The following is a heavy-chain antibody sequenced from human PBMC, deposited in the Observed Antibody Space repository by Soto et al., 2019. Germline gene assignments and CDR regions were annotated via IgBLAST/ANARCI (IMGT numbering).Heavy chain of an antibody. J-gene: IGHJ4*02. V-gene: IGHV4-39*07. CDR3: ARGVRDYDFWSGPRDGYYFDY. CDR2: IFYSGST. CDR1: GDSVSSSYYY. D-gene: IGHD3-3*01. Sequence: SETLSLTCTVSGDSVSSSYYYWGWIRQPPGKGLEWIGSIFYSGSTHYNPSLKSRVTISVDTSKNQFSLKLSSVTAADTAVYYCARGVRDYDFWSGPRDGYYFDYWGQGTLVTVSS.